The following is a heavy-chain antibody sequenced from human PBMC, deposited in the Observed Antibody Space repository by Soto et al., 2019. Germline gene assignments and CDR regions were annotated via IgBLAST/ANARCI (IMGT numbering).Heavy chain of an antibody. Sequence: VASVKVSFKASCYTFTSYGISWVRQAPGQGLEWMGWISAYNGNTNYAQKLQGRVTMTTDTSTSTAYMELRSLRSDDTAVYYCAGGSYSGSYLWAFDIWGQGTMVTVSS. CDR1: CYTFTSYG. D-gene: IGHD1-26*01. CDR2: ISAYNGNT. J-gene: IGHJ3*02. V-gene: IGHV1-18*01. CDR3: AGGSYSGSYLWAFDI.